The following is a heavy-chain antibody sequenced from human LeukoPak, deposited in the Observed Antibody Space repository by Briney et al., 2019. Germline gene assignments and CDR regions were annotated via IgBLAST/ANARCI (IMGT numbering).Heavy chain of an antibody. J-gene: IGHJ4*02. V-gene: IGHV4-59*08. CDR2: ISYIGST. Sequence: SETLSLTCAVSDDSFSSHYWTWIRQPPGKGLEWIGYISYIGSTNYNPSLKSRVTISVDSSKKQFSLKLISVTAADTAVYYCARQGGYASPFDYWGQGTLVTASS. D-gene: IGHD5-12*01. CDR3: ARQGGYASPFDY. CDR1: DDSFSSHY.